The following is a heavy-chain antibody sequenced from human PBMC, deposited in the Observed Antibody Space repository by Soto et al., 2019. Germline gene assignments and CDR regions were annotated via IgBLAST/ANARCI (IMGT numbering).Heavy chain of an antibody. J-gene: IGHJ6*03. CDR2: IYSGGST. CDR3: ARYSSSWNDYHSYYMDV. V-gene: IGHV3-66*01. CDR1: GFTVSSNY. D-gene: IGHD6-13*01. Sequence: GGSLRLACAASGFTVSSNYMSWVRQAPGKGLEWVSVIYSGGSTYYADSVKGRFTISRVNSKNTLYLQMNSLRAEDTAVYYCARYSSSWNDYHSYYMDVWGKGTTVTVSS.